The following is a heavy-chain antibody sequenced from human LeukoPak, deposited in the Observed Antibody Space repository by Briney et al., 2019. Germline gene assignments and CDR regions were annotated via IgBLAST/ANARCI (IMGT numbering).Heavy chain of an antibody. CDR1: GYTFTSYD. V-gene: IGHV1-69*13. D-gene: IGHD1-26*01. CDR2: IIPIFGTA. CDR3: ARRRQQLVGTDSGSYWGPLDY. J-gene: IGHJ4*02. Sequence: GASVKVSCKASGYTFTSYDINWVRQAPGQGLEWMGGIIPIFGTANYAQKFQGRVTITADESTSTAYMELSSLRSEDTAVYYCARRRQQLVGTDSGSYWGPLDYWGQGTLVTVSS.